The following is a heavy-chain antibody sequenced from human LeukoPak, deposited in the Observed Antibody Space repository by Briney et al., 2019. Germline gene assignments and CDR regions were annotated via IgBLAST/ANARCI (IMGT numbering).Heavy chain of an antibody. V-gene: IGHV1-69*05. CDR2: IIPIFGTA. CDR3: ARDRYDILTGYYQLNWFDP. Sequence: SVKVSCKASGGTFSGYAISWVRQAPGQGLEWMGGIIPIFGTANYAQKFQGRVTITTDESTSTAYMELSSLRSEDTAVYYCARDRYDILTGYYQLNWFDPWGQGTLVTVSS. J-gene: IGHJ5*02. CDR1: GGTFSGYA. D-gene: IGHD3-9*01.